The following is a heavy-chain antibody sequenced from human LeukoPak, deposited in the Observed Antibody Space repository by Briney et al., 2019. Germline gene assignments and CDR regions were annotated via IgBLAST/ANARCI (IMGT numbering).Heavy chain of an antibody. CDR3: ARRVPRRDGYNYDY. D-gene: IGHD5-24*01. CDR1: GASISSYY. J-gene: IGHJ4*02. CDR2: IYTSGST. Sequence: SETLSLTCTVSGASISSYYWSWIRQPAGKGLEWIGHIYTSGSTNYNPSLRSRVTMSVDTSKNQFSLKLSSVTAADTAVYYCARRVPRRDGYNYDYWGQGILVTVSS. V-gene: IGHV4-4*07.